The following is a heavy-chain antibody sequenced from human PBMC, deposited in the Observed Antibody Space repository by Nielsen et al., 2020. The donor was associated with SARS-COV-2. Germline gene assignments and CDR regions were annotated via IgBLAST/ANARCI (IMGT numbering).Heavy chain of an antibody. V-gene: IGHV3-20*04. J-gene: IGHJ4*02. CDR1: GFTFDDYG. D-gene: IGHD4-11*01. CDR2: INWSGDNT. CDR3: ARDAAYSRFDY. Sequence: GESLKISCAASGFTFDDYGMSWVRQAPGKGLEWVSGINWSGDNTGYADSVKGRFTISRDNAGKSLYLQMNSLRAEDTAVYYCARDAAYSRFDYWGQGTLVTVSS.